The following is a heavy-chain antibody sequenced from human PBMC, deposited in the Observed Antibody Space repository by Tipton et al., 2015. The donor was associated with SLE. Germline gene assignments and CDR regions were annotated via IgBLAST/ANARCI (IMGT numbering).Heavy chain of an antibody. V-gene: IGHV4-34*01. D-gene: IGHD3-10*01. Sequence: LSLTCAVSRGSFSDYFWGWVRQPPGKGLEWIGDISHGRNANYNPSLKSRVTISLDPSKNQFSLNLSSVTAADAAVYYCARGVRYYASGTYPYFYYFMDIWGKGTTVTVSS. CDR3: ARGVRYYASGTYPYFYYFMDI. CDR2: ISHGRNA. CDR1: RGSFSDYF. J-gene: IGHJ6*03.